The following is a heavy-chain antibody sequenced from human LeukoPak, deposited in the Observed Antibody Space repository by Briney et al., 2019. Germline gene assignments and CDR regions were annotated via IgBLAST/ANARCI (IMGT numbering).Heavy chain of an antibody. V-gene: IGHV3-11*04. CDR3: ARGVRGYSRGSRFDS. J-gene: IGHJ4*02. CDR1: GFTFNDYY. CDR2: ISTSGTTI. D-gene: IGHD5-18*01. Sequence: GGSLRLSCAASGFTFNDYYMTWIRQAPGKGLECVSYISTSGTTIYYADSVKGRFTISRDNAKNSLYLQTNSLRDEDTAVYYCARGVRGYSRGSRFDSWGQGTLVTVSS.